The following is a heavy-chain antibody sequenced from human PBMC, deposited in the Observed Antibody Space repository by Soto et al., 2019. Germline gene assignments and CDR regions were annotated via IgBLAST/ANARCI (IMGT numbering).Heavy chain of an antibody. CDR1: GFTFTGSW. CDR3: AREIFGSGTANDY. D-gene: IGHD3-10*01. J-gene: IGHJ4*02. V-gene: IGHV3-74*01. CDR2: INGDGSGT. Sequence: EVQLVESGGGLVQPGGSLRLSCAASGFTFTGSWMHWVRQAPGKGLVWVSRINGDGSGTSYADFVKGRFIISRDDAKNKLFLQMHGLRAEDTAVYYCAREIFGSGTANDYWGQGTLVSLSS.